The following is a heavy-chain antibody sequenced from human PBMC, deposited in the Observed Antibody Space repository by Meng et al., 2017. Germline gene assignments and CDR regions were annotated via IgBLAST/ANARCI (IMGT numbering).Heavy chain of an antibody. CDR1: GGSFSGYY. Sequence: QVQVPQWVAGLLNPSETRSLPCAVYGGSFSGYYWGWIRQPPGKGLEWIGESNHSGSTNYHPSLKSRVTISVDTSKNQFSLKLSSVTAADTAVYYCARRGIAARPFYYWGQGTLVTVSS. CDR3: ARRGIAARPFYY. CDR2: SNHSGST. V-gene: IGHV4-34*01. J-gene: IGHJ4*02. D-gene: IGHD6-6*01.